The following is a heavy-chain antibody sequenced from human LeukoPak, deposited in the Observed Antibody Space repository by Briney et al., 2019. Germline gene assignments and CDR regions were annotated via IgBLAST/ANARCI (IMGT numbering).Heavy chain of an antibody. CDR2: ISGSGGST. Sequence: QSGGSLRLSCAASGFTFSSYGMSWVRQAPGKGLEWVSAISGSGGSTYYADSVKGRFTISRDNSKNTLYLQMNSLRAEDTAVYYCAGYSYGYVNSEPPANWGQGTLVTVSS. J-gene: IGHJ4*02. D-gene: IGHD5-18*01. CDR3: AGYSYGYVNSEPPAN. CDR1: GFTFSSYG. V-gene: IGHV3-23*01.